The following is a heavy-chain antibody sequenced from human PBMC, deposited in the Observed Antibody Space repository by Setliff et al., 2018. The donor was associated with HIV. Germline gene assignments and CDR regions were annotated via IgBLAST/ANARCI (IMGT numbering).Heavy chain of an antibody. CDR1: GYTFTGYY. Sequence: ASVKVSCKASGYTFTGYYIHWVRQAPGQGLEWMGRVNPNSGGTNYAQKCQGRVTMTRDTSISTAYMELSRLRSDDTAVYYCASKLYCTYGVCLDAFDIWGQGTMVTVSS. CDR2: VNPNSGGT. J-gene: IGHJ3*02. D-gene: IGHD2-8*01. V-gene: IGHV1-2*06. CDR3: ASKLYCTYGVCLDAFDI.